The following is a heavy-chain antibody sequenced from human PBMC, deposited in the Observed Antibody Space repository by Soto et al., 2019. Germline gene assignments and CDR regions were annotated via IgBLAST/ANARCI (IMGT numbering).Heavy chain of an antibody. CDR3: ARGRGYSYGFRWFDP. V-gene: IGHV4-34*01. D-gene: IGHD5-18*01. CDR2: INHSGST. Sequence: QVQLQQWGAGLLKPSETLSLTCAVYGGSFSGYYWSWIHQPPGKGLEWIGEINHSGSTNSNPSLNSRVTISVDTSKNQFSLQLRSVTAADTAVYYCARGRGYSYGFRWFDPWGQGTLVTVSS. J-gene: IGHJ5*02. CDR1: GGSFSGYY.